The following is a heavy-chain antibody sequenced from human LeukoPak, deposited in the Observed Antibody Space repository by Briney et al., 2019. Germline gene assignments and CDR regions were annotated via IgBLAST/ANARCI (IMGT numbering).Heavy chain of an antibody. CDR3: ASRSSSWYYYYYMDV. D-gene: IGHD6-13*01. V-gene: IGHV3-23*01. CDR2: ISDRGDNT. Sequence: GGSLRLSCAASGFTFSSYAMSWVRQAPGKGLEWVSTISDRGDNTHHADSVKGRFTISRDNAKNSLYLQMNSLRAEDTAVYYCASRSSSWYYYYYMDVWGKGTTVTVSS. J-gene: IGHJ6*03. CDR1: GFTFSSYA.